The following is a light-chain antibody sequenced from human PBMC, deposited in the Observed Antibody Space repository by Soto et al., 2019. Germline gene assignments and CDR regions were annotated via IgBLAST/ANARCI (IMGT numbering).Light chain of an antibody. CDR2: DAS. J-gene: IGKJ2*01. V-gene: IGKV3-20*01. Sequence: EIVLTQSPGTLSLSPGVRATLSCRASQSVSSSYLAWYQQQPGQAPRLLIYDASSRATGIPDRFSGSGSGTDFTLTISRLEPEDFAVYYCQQYGSSLYTFGQGTKLEIK. CDR1: QSVSSSY. CDR3: QQYGSSLYT.